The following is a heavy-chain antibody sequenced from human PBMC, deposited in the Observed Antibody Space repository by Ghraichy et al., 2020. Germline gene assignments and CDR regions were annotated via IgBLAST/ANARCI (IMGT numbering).Heavy chain of an antibody. V-gene: IGHV1-18*04. CDR1: GYTFSSYG. Sequence: ASVKVSCKASGYTFSSYGIGWVRQAPGQGLEWVAWISAHTGNTSSAQKFQGRLTVAIDASTNRASMELRSLRSDDTAVYFCARASRGYQREYYFDYWGQGTLVTVSS. CDR3: ARASRGYQREYYFDY. CDR2: ISAHTGNT. J-gene: IGHJ4*02. D-gene: IGHD2-2*01.